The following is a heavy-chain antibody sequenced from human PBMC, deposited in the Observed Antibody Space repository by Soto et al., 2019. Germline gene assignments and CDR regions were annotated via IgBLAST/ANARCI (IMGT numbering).Heavy chain of an antibody. CDR3: ARGFITMIVVAPPDY. J-gene: IGHJ4*02. V-gene: IGHV1-3*01. Sequence: ASVKFSCKACGYTVTSYAMHWVRHSPGQRLEWMGWINAGNGNTKYSQKFQGRVTITRDTSASTAYMELSSLRSEDTAVYYCARGFITMIVVAPPDYWGQGTLVTVSS. CDR1: GYTVTSYA. CDR2: INAGNGNT. D-gene: IGHD3-22*01.